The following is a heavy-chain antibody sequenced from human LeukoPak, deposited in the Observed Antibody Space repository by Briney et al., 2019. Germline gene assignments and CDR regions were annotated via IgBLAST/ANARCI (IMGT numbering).Heavy chain of an antibody. CDR2: FDPEDGET. J-gene: IGHJ4*02. CDR1: GYTLTELS. D-gene: IGHD3-10*01. Sequence: GASVKVSCKVSGYTLTELSMHWVRQAPGKGFEWMGGFDPEDGETIYAQKFQGRVTMTTDTSTSTAYMELRSLRSDDTAVYYCARDDMVRGVSYFPDYWGQGTLVTVSS. CDR3: ARDDMVRGVSYFPDY. V-gene: IGHV1-24*01.